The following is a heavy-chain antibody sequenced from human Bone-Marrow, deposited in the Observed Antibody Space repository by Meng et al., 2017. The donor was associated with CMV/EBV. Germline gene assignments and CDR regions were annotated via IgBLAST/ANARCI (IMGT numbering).Heavy chain of an antibody. Sequence: SCTVSGGSISSGDYYWSWIRQPPGKGLEWIGYIYYSGSTYYNPSLKSRVTISVDTSKNQFSLKLSSVTAADTAVYYCARAPCSSTSCYRGVDAFDIWGQGTRVTGSS. V-gene: IGHV4-30-4*08. CDR3: ARAPCSSTSCYRGVDAFDI. CDR1: GGSISSGDYY. J-gene: IGHJ3*02. CDR2: IYYSGST. D-gene: IGHD2-2*01.